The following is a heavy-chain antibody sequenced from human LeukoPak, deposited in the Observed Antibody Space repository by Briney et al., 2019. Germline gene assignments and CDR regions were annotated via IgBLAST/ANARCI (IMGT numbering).Heavy chain of an antibody. CDR3: ARGVPVERRFDY. J-gene: IGHJ4*02. D-gene: IGHD1-1*01. Sequence: ASVKVSCKTSGYTFTGYYIQWVRQAPGQGLEWMGYINPTSGGTNYAQEFQGRVTMTRDTSISTAYMELSRLTSDDTAVYYCARGVPVERRFDYWGQGTLVTVSS. CDR2: INPTSGGT. V-gene: IGHV1-2*02. CDR1: GYTFTGYY.